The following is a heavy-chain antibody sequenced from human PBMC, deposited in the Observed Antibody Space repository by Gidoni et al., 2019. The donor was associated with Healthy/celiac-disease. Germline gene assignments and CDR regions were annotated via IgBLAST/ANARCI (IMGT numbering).Heavy chain of an antibody. CDR3: ASMDRNYYYMDV. V-gene: IGHV3-23*01. CDR1: GFTFSSYA. Sequence: EGQLLESGGGLVQPGGALRLSCAASGFTFSSYAMSWVRQAPGKGLGWVSDIRGSGGSTYYADSVKGRFTINRDNSKNTLYLKMNSVRAEDTAVYYGASMDRNYYYMDVWGKGTTVTVSS. J-gene: IGHJ6*03. CDR2: IRGSGGST.